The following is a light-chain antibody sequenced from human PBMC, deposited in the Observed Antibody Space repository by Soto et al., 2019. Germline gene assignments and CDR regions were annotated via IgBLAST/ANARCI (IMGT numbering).Light chain of an antibody. J-gene: IGKJ2*01. CDR2: GAS. CDR3: QQYGSSPPYT. CDR1: QSVSSSY. V-gene: IGKV3-20*01. Sequence: EIVLTQSPGTLSLSPGERATLSCRASQSVSSSYLAWYQQKPGQAPRLLIYGASSKATGIPDMFSGSGSGTDFTLTISILEPEDFAVYYCQQYGSSPPYTFGQGTKLEIK.